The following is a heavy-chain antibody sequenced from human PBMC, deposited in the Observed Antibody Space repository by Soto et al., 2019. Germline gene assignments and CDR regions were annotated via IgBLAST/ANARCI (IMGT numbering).Heavy chain of an antibody. V-gene: IGHV3-33*01. CDR3: ARDSPVYGRLWGDSYYYGMDV. D-gene: IGHD2-8*01. Sequence: GGSLRLSCAASGFTFSSYGMHWVRQAPGKGLEWVAVIWYDGSNKYYADTVKGRFTISRDNSKNTLYLQMNSLRAEDTAVYYCARDSPVYGRLWGDSYYYGMDVWGQGTTVTVSS. J-gene: IGHJ6*02. CDR1: GFTFSSYG. CDR2: IWYDGSNK.